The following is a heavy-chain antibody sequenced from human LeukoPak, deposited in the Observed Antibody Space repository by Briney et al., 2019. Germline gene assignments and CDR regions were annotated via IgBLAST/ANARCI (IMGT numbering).Heavy chain of an antibody. J-gene: IGHJ4*02. CDR1: GGSISGYY. V-gene: IGHV4-4*09. CDR3: RRTRIAAGVYNIDF. D-gene: IGHD6-25*01. CDR2: IYPSGNS. Sequence: SETLYLTCTVSGGSISGYYWNWIRQPPGKGLEWLGYIYPSGNSDYNPSLKSRVSMSVDTSKKQISLRLSSVTAADTAVYYTRRTRIAAGVYNIDFWGQGTLVTVSS.